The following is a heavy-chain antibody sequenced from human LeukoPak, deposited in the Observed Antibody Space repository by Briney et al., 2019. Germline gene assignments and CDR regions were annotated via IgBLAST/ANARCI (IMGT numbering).Heavy chain of an antibody. Sequence: SVKVSCKASGGTFSSYAISWVRQAPGQGLEWMAGIIPIFATTNYAQEFQGRVSLTADESTSTVFMELSGLRYDDTAVYYCARGPPLTFDHTPEGYYHYYMDVWGEGTTVTISS. J-gene: IGHJ6*03. CDR3: ARGPPLTFDHTPEGYYHYYMDV. D-gene: IGHD1-14*01. V-gene: IGHV1-69*13. CDR2: IIPIFATT. CDR1: GGTFSSYA.